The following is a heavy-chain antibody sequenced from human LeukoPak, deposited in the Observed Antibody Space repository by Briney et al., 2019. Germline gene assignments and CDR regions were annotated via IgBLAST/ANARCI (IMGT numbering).Heavy chain of an antibody. D-gene: IGHD3-10*01. CDR1: GYSISSGYY. CDR3: ARVLAVGSYYGSGSYP. Sequence: PSETLSLTCTVSGYSISSGYYWGWIRQPPGKGLEWIGSIYHSGSTYYNPSLKSRVTISVDTSKNQFSLKLSSVTAADTAVYYCARVLAVGSYYGSGSYPWGQGTLVTVSS. V-gene: IGHV4-38-2*02. CDR2: IYHSGST. J-gene: IGHJ5*02.